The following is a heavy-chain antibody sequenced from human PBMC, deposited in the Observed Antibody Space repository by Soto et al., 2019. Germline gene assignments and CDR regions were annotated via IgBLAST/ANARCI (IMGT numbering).Heavy chain of an antibody. D-gene: IGHD2-21*02. CDR2: ISGSGGST. Sequence: GGSVRLSGAASGFTFSSYAMSWVRQAPGKVLEWVSAISGSGGSTYYADSVKGRFTIPRDNSKNTLYLQMNSLRAEDTAVYYCAKDRRDCGGDCYGRFDPWGQGTLVTVSS. J-gene: IGHJ5*02. CDR3: AKDRRDCGGDCYGRFDP. V-gene: IGHV3-23*01. CDR1: GFTFSSYA.